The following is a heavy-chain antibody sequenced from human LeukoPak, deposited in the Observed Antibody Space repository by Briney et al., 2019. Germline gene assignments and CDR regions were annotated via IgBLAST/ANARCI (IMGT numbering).Heavy chain of an antibody. D-gene: IGHD2-15*01. J-gene: IGHJ6*02. Sequence: GGSLRLSCAASGFTFSSYEMNWVRQAPGEGLEWISCISNSGSPIYYADSVKGRFTISRDNAKNSLYLQMNSLRAEDTAVYYCARGQYCSGGSCYANYYYYGMDVWGQGTTVTVSS. CDR3: ARGQYCSGGSCYANYYYYGMDV. CDR2: ISNSGSPI. CDR1: GFTFSSYE. V-gene: IGHV3-48*03.